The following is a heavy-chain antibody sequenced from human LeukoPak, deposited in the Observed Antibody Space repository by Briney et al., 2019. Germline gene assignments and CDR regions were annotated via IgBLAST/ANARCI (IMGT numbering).Heavy chain of an antibody. CDR1: GGSISSGSYY. D-gene: IGHD3-10*01. V-gene: IGHV4-61*02. CDR3: ARLSRVGYYFDY. J-gene: IGHJ4*02. CDR2: IYTSGST. Sequence: SETLSLTCTVSGGSISSGSYYWSWIRQPAGKGLEWIGRIYTSGSTNYNPSLKSRVTISVDTSKNQFSLKLSSVTAADTAVYYCARLSRVGYYFDYWGQGTLVTVSS.